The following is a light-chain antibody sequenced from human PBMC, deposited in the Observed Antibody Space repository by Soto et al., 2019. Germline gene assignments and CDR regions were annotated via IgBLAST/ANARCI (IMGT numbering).Light chain of an antibody. J-gene: IGKJ1*01. CDR3: QQYNSYPWT. Sequence: DIQMTQSPSTLSASVGARVPITCRASQSIGSWLAWYQQKPGKAPNLLIYDASSLESGVPSRFSGSGSGTEFTLTISSLQPDDFATYYCQQYNSYPWTFGQGTKVDIK. CDR2: DAS. V-gene: IGKV1-5*01. CDR1: QSIGSW.